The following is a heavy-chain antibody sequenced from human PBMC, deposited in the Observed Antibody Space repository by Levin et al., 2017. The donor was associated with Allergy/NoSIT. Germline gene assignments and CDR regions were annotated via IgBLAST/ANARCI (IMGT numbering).Heavy chain of an antibody. V-gene: IGHV3-48*01. D-gene: IGHD2-2*01. J-gene: IGHJ6*03. CDR3: ARLYHCSSTSCYVRYYYYYMDV. CDR2: ISSSSSTI. CDR1: GFTFSSYS. Sequence: GGSLRLSCAASGFTFSSYSMNWVRQAPGKGLEWVSYISSSSSTIYYEDSVKGRFTISRDNAKNSLYLQMNSLRAEDTAVYYCARLYHCSSTSCYVRYYYYYMDVWGKGTTVTVSS.